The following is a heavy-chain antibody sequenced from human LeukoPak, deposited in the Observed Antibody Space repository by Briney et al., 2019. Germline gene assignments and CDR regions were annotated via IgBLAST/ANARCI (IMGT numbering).Heavy chain of an antibody. CDR3: ARDLGAYTIGAFDI. V-gene: IGHV3-30-3*01. D-gene: IGHD5-24*01. Sequence: PGGSLRLSCAASGFTFSSYAMHWVRQAPGKGLEWVAVISYDGSNKYYADSVKGRFTISRDNSKNTLYLQMNSLRAEDTAVYYCARDLGAYTIGAFDIWGQGTMVTVSS. J-gene: IGHJ3*02. CDR2: ISYDGSNK. CDR1: GFTFSSYA.